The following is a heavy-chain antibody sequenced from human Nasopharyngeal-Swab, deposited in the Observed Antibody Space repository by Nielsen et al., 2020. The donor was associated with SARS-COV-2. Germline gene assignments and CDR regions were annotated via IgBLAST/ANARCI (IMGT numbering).Heavy chain of an antibody. CDR3: ARSRWYSSSWYYWYFDL. CDR2: ISAYNGNT. J-gene: IGHJ2*01. V-gene: IGHV1-18*01. CDR1: GYTFTSYG. D-gene: IGHD6-13*01. Sequence: ASVKVSCKASGYTFTSYGISWVRQAPGQGLEWMGWISAYNGNTNYAQKLQGRVTMTTDTSTSTAYMELSSLRSEDTAVYYCARSRWYSSSWYYWYFDLWGRGTLVTVSS.